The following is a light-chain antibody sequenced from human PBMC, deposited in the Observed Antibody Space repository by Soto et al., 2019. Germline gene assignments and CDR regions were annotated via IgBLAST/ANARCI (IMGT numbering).Light chain of an antibody. CDR1: SSNIGAGYD. Sequence: QSVLTQPPSVSGAPGQRVTISCTGSSSNIGAGYDVHWYQQLPGTAPKLLIYGNNNRPSGVPDRFSGSKSGTSASLAITGVQAEDEDDDYCQSYDSSLRGSRVFGGGTKLTVL. V-gene: IGLV1-40*01. J-gene: IGLJ2*01. CDR2: GNN. CDR3: QSYDSSLRGSRV.